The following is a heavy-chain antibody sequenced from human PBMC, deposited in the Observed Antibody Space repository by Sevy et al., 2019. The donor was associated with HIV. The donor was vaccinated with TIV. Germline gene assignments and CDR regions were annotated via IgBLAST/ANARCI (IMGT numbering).Heavy chain of an antibody. CDR3: TTMEYYHNIIGSSSGDY. CDR2: FDPEDGDT. V-gene: IGHV1-24*01. Sequence: ASVKVSCKVSGYTLTKLDMHWVRQAPGKGLEWMGGFDPEDGDTCYAQKFQGRVTMTEDTSTDTAYMELSSLRSEDTAVYYCTTMEYYHNIIGSSSGDYWGQGTLVTVSS. CDR1: GYTLTKLD. J-gene: IGHJ4*02. D-gene: IGHD3-22*01.